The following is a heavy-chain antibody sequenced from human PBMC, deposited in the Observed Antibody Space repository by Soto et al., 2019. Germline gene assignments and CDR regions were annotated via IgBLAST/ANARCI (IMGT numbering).Heavy chain of an antibody. V-gene: IGHV2-70*01. CDR2: IDWDDDK. CDR1: GFSLSTSGMC. J-gene: IGHJ6*02. D-gene: IGHD6-13*01. Sequence: SGPTRVNPTQTLTLTCTFSGFSLSTSGMCVSWIRQPPGKALEWLALIDWDDDKYYSTSLKTRLTISKDTSKNQVVLTMTNMDPVDTATYYCARDLIAAAGNHYYYGMDVWGQGTTVTVSS. CDR3: ARDLIAAAGNHYYYGMDV.